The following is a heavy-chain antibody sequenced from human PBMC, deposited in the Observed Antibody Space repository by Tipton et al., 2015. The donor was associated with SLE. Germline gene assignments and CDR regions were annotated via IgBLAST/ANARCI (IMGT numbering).Heavy chain of an antibody. V-gene: IGHV4-38-2*02. Sequence: TLSLTCSVSGYSISSGFYWAWIRQPPGKGLEGIGRIHQRGSTFYSSSLKSRVTRSVDTSRIQFSLNRSSATAADTAVYYCARVYSGSYYKGFDIWGQGTMVTVSS. J-gene: IGHJ3*02. CDR3: ARVYSGSYYKGFDI. D-gene: IGHD1-26*01. CDR2: IHQRGST. CDR1: GYSISSGFY.